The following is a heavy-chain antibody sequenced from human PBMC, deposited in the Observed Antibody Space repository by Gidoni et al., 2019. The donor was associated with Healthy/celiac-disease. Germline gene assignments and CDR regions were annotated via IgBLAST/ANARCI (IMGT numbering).Heavy chain of an antibody. CDR3: ATSPLSSGYANWFDP. CDR2: VDPEDGET. V-gene: IGHV1-69-2*01. J-gene: IGHJ5*02. D-gene: IGHD3-22*01. CDR1: GYTFTDYY. Sequence: EVQLVQSGAEVKKPGATVKISCKVAGYTFTDYYMPWVQQAPGKGLEWMGLVDPEDGETIYAAKFQGRVTITADTSTDTAYMELSSLRSEDTAVYYCATSPLSSGYANWFDPWGQGTLVTVSS.